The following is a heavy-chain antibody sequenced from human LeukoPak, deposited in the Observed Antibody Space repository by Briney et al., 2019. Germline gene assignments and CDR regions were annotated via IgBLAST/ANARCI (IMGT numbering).Heavy chain of an antibody. D-gene: IGHD6-13*01. CDR2: ISAYNGNT. V-gene: IGHV1-18*01. CDR3: ARDLLSSSSWSRGWFDP. CDR1: GYTFTSYG. J-gene: IGHJ5*02. Sequence: GASVKVSCKASGYTFTSYGISWVRQAPGQGLEWMGWISAYNGNTNYAQKLQGGVTMTTDTSTSTAYMELRSLRSDDTAVYYCARDLLSSSSWSRGWFDPWGQGTLVTVSS.